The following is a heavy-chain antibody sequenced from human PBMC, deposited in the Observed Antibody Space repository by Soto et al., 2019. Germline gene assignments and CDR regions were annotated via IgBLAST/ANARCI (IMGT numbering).Heavy chain of an antibody. CDR3: PRSSGYYYVDY. V-gene: IGHV1-3*01. D-gene: IGHD3-22*01. J-gene: IGHJ4*02. CDR2: INAGNGNT. Sequence: QVQLVQSGAEVKKPGASVKVSCKASGYTFTSYAMHWVRQAPGQRLEWMGWINAGNGNTKYSQKFQGRVTITRDTSASTAYMELTSLRSEATAVYYCPRSSGYYYVDYWGQGTLVTVSS. CDR1: GYTFTSYA.